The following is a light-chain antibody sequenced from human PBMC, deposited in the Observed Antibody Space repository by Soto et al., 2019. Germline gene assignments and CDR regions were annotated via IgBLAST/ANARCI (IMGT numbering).Light chain of an antibody. CDR3: QQYNNWPFS. J-gene: IGKJ5*01. CDR1: QSVTTN. Sequence: KQSPATLSVSKSERATLSCRPSQSVTTNFAWYQQQSGQSPRLLIYDVSIRATGVPARFSGTGSETDFTLTISGLQSEDSAVYFCQQYNNWPFSFGQGTRLEV. CDR2: DVS. V-gene: IGKV3-15*01.